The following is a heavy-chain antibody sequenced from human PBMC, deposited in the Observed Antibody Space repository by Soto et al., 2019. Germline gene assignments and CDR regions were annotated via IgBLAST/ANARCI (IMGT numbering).Heavy chain of an antibody. CDR1: GFTFRSYV. D-gene: IGHD3-16*01. Sequence: ESGGGVVQPGTSLRLSCVGSGFTFRSYVIHWVHQAPGKGLEWVALTSYDGSNNFYGDSVKGRFTISRHNSRNTVELQMDSLRFEDTALYYCARWGTTGGLDVWGQGTLVSVS. V-gene: IGHV3-33*05. J-gene: IGHJ4*02. CDR3: ARWGTTGGLDV. CDR2: TSYDGSNN.